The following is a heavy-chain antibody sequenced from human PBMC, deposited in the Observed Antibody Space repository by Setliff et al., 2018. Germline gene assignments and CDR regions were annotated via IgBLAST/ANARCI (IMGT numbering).Heavy chain of an antibody. CDR3: AREGAYCSGGSCYSLDY. D-gene: IGHD2-15*01. J-gene: IGHJ4*02. V-gene: IGHV1-69*13. CDR1: GGTFSSSG. CDR2: FIPILGAT. Sequence: ASVKVSCKSSGGTFSSSGITWVRQAPGQGLQWLGRFIPILGATNYAQNFQGRVTITADESTSTGYMELGSLRSDDTAVYYCAREGAYCSGGSCYSLDYWGPGTPVTVSS.